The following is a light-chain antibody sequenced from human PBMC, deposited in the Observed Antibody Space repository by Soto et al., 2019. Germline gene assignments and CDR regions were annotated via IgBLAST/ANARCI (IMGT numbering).Light chain of an antibody. CDR3: AAWDDSLREV. Sequence: QSVLTQPPSASGTPGQRVTISCSGSSSNIGSHTVNWYQQLPGTAPKLLIYNNNQRPSGVPDRFSASNSDTSASLAISGLQSEDEADYYCAAWDDSLREVFGTGTKLTVL. CDR2: NNN. CDR1: SSNIGSHT. J-gene: IGLJ1*01. V-gene: IGLV1-44*01.